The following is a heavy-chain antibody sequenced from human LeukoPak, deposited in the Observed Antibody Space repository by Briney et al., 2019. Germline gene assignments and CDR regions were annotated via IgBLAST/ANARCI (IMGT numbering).Heavy chain of an antibody. CDR1: GFTFSTYW. CDR3: ARDPGSYYLDY. V-gene: IGHV3-7*01. Sequence: PGGSLRLSCAASGFTFSTYWMIWVRQAPGKGLEWVANIKEDGSEKYYVDSVKGRFSISRDNAKNSLYLQMNSLRAEDTAVYYCARDPGSYYLDYWGQGTLVTVSS. CDR2: IKEDGSEK. J-gene: IGHJ4*02. D-gene: IGHD3-10*01.